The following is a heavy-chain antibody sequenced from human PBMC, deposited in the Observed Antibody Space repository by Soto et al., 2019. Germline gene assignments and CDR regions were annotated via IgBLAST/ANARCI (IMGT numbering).Heavy chain of an antibody. CDR2: IWYDGSNK. J-gene: IGHJ5*02. Sequence: QVQLVESGGGVVQPGRSLRLSCAASGFTFSSYGMHWVRQAPGKGLEWVAVIWYDGSNKYYADSVKGRFTISRDNSKNTLYLQMHSLRAEDTAVYYCARRPNWNYDVSWFDPWGQGTLVTVSS. D-gene: IGHD1-7*01. V-gene: IGHV3-33*01. CDR3: ARRPNWNYDVSWFDP. CDR1: GFTFSSYG.